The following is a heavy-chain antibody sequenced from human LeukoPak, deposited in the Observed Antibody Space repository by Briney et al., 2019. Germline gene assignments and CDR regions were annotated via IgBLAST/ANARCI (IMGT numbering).Heavy chain of an antibody. CDR1: GGSISSYY. CDR2: IYYSGST. D-gene: IGHD1-1*01. CDR3: ARHGNGAFDI. Sequence: SETLSLTCTVSGGSISSYYWSWIRQPPGKGLEWIGFIYYSGSTSYRPSLKSRVTISVDTSKNQFSLKLSSVTAADTAVYYCARHGNGAFDIWGQGTMVTVSS. V-gene: IGHV4-59*08. J-gene: IGHJ3*02.